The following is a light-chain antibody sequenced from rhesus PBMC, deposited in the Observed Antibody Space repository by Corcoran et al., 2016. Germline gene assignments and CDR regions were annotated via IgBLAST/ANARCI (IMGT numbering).Light chain of an antibody. CDR3: QQYNSLPLT. CDR1: QGISSY. Sequence: DIQMTQSPSSLSASVGDRVTITCRASQGISSYLNWYQQKPGKAPKLLIDFANRLESGVPSRFSGSGSGTECNLTISSLQPEDFATYDCQQYNSLPLTFGPGTKLDIK. V-gene: IGKV1-32*01. CDR2: FAN. J-gene: IGKJ3*01.